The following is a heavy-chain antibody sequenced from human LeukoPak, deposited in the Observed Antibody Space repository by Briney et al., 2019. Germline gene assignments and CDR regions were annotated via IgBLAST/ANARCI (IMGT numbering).Heavy chain of an antibody. CDR2: IYYSGST. J-gene: IGHJ5*02. D-gene: IGHD3-9*01. CDR1: GGSISSYY. CDR3: ARAQYYDILTGYSYWFDP. V-gene: IGHV4-59*08. Sequence: SETLSPTCTVSGGSISSYYWSWIRQPPGKGLEWIGYIYYSGSTNYNPSLKSRVTISVDTSKNQFSLKLSSVTAADTAVYYCARAQYYDILTGYSYWFDPWGQGTLVTVSS.